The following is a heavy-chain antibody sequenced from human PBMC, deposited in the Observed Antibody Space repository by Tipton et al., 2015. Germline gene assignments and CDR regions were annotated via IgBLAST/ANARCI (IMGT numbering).Heavy chain of an antibody. V-gene: IGHV4-61*01. CDR2: ISYTDGA. CDR3: ARGDDATAMATGFDY. Sequence: TLSLTCTVSGGSVTSGSYYWSWIRQPPGKGLEWIGNISYTDGAHYNPALKSRVTISIDRFKNQFSLKLSSVTAADTGFYYCARGDDATAMATGFDYWGQGALVTVSS. D-gene: IGHD5-18*01. J-gene: IGHJ4*02. CDR1: GGSVTSGSYY.